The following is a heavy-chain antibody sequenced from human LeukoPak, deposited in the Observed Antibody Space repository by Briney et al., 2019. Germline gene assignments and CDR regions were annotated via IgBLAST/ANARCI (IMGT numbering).Heavy chain of an antibody. J-gene: IGHJ4*02. V-gene: IGHV4-39*01. D-gene: IGHD3-10*01. CDR3: ARGPGLWFGNYYFDY. CDR2: IYYSGST. Sequence: PSETLSLTCTVSGGSISSSSYYWGWIRQPPGKGLEWIGSIYYSGSTYYNPSLKSRVTISVDTSKNQFSLKLSSVTAADTAVYYCARGPGLWFGNYYFDYWGQGTLVTVSP. CDR1: GGSISSSSYY.